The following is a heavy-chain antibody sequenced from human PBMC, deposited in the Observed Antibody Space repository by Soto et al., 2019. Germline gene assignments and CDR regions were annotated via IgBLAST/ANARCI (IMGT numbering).Heavy chain of an antibody. V-gene: IGHV3-74*01. J-gene: IGHJ4*02. CDR1: GFTFSNYW. Sequence: EVQLVESGGGLVQPGGSLRLSCAASGFTFSNYWMHWVRQAPGKGLVWVSRINSDGTTTAYADSVTGRFTISRDNAKNTLYLRMNSLRAEDTAVYYCASHLHYYDSSDYWSQGTLVTVSS. CDR2: INSDGTTT. D-gene: IGHD3-22*01. CDR3: ASHLHYYDSSDY.